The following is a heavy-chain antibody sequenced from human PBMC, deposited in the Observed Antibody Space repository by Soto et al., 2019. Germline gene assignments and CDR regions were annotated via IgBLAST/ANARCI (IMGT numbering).Heavy chain of an antibody. CDR3: TRGLASGDY. CDR1: GYIFTNFY. J-gene: IGHJ4*02. CDR2: INPNGGST. D-gene: IGHD6-6*01. Sequence: QVQLVQPGAEVKKPGASVKFSCKASGYIFTNFYIHWVRQAPGQGLEWIGIINPNGGSTNYAQNFQGRVTMTRDTSTSTVYMDLRSLRSEDTAVHYCTRGLASGDYWGQGTLITVSS. V-gene: IGHV1-46*03.